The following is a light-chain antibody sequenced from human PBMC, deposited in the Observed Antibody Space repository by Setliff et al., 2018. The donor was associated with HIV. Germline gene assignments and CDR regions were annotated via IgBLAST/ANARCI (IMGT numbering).Light chain of an antibody. CDR3: SSYTGRSTFV. Sequence: QSVLPQPASVSGSPGQSITISCTGTSNDIGYDYVSWYQQHPGKAPRLLIYDVHNRFSGVSDRFSGSRSGNMASLTISGLQDEDEADYHCSSYTGRSTFVFGTGTKVTVL. CDR2: DVH. J-gene: IGLJ1*01. V-gene: IGLV2-14*03. CDR1: SNDIGYDY.